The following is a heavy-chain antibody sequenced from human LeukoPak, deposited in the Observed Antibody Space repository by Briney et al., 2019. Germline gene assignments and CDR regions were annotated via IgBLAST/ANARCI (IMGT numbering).Heavy chain of an antibody. V-gene: IGHV3-30-3*01. CDR2: SSYDGSNV. CDR1: GFTFATYT. Sequence: GGSLRLSCTGAGFTFATYTFNWVRQAPGKGLEWVTVSSYDGSNVYYADSVRGRFTISRDNSKNTLYLQMNSLRGEDTAVYYCAKDRGSMPATSSWFDFWGQGTLVTVSS. CDR3: AKDRGSMPATSSWFDF. D-gene: IGHD4-11*01. J-gene: IGHJ4*02.